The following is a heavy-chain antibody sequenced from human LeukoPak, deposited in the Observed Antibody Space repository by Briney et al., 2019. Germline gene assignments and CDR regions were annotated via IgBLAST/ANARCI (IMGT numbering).Heavy chain of an antibody. Sequence: GGSLRLSCVGSRFTFSNYAMTWVRQAPGKGLEWVSAISGPGGSTYYADSVKGRFTISRDNAENSLYLQVNSLRVEDTAVYYCARDITHPADWGQGTLVTVSS. CDR2: ISGPGGST. J-gene: IGHJ4*02. CDR3: ARDITHPAD. CDR1: RFTFSNYA. V-gene: IGHV3-23*01.